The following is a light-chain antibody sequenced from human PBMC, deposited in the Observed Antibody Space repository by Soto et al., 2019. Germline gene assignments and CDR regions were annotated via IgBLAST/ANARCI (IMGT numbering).Light chain of an antibody. J-gene: IGKJ4*01. CDR2: AAS. CDR3: QQSYGTPLT. CDR1: QSISNY. Sequence: DMEMTQSPSSLSASVGDRVTITCRASQSISNYLNWYQHKPGKVPKLLIYAASSLQGGVPTRFSGSGSGTDFTFTINSLQPEDFATYYCQQSYGTPLTFGGGTKVEIK. V-gene: IGKV1-39*01.